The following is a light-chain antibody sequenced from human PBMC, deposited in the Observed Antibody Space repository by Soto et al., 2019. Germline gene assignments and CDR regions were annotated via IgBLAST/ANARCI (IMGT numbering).Light chain of an antibody. Sequence: EIVLTQSPATLSLSPGERATLSCRASQSVSSYLAWYQHKPGQAPRLLIYDASNRATCIPARFIGSRSGTDFTLALSSLEPEDFAVYYCQQRTNWPLTFGGGTNVEIK. V-gene: IGKV3-11*01. J-gene: IGKJ4*01. CDR2: DAS. CDR3: QQRTNWPLT. CDR1: QSVSSY.